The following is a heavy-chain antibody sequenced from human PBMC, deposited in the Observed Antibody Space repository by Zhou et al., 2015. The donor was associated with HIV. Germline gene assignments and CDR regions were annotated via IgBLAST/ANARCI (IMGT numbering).Heavy chain of an antibody. V-gene: IGHV1-18*01. Sequence: QVQLVQSGAELKKPGASVKVSCKASGYTFTTYDINWMRQATGQRPEWMGWISAYNGNTNYAQKLQGRVTMTTDTSTSTAYMELRSLRSDDTAVYYCARDVGYSGYDPGGYWGQGTLVTVSS. CDR2: ISAYNGNT. J-gene: IGHJ4*02. D-gene: IGHD5-12*01. CDR1: GYTFTTYD. CDR3: ARDVGYSGYDPGGY.